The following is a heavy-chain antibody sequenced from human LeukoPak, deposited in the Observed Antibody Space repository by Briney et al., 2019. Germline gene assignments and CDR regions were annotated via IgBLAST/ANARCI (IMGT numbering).Heavy chain of an antibody. Sequence: GGSLRLSCAASGFTFSGYSMNWVRQAPGKGLEWVSSITSSSNYIYYADSLKGRFTISRDNAKNFLYLQMNSLRAEDTAVYYCARDTSDWLLFTPFDYWGQGTLVTVS. CDR1: GFTFSGYS. J-gene: IGHJ4*02. V-gene: IGHV3-21*01. D-gene: IGHD3-9*01. CDR3: ARDTSDWLLFTPFDY. CDR2: ITSSSNYI.